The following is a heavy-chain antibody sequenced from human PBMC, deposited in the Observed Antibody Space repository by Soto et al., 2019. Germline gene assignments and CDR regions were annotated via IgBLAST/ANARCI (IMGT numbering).Heavy chain of an antibody. Sequence: QVHLVQSAAEVKKPGASVKVSCKASGYTFIRYGIAWVRQAPGQGREWMGWISPYNDYTIYAQTVQGRVIMTADTGMRTVYMELRSLKSDDTAVYYCARGGYYDNNLGKLSHYGLDVWGQGTSVTVSS. CDR3: ARGGYYDNNLGKLSHYGLDV. V-gene: IGHV1-18*01. CDR1: GYTFIRYG. D-gene: IGHD3-22*01. J-gene: IGHJ6*02. CDR2: ISPYNDYT.